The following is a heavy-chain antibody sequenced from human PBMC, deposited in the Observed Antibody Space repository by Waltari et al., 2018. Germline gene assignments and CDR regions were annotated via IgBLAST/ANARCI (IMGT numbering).Heavy chain of an antibody. Sequence: QVQLVESGGGVVQPGRSLRLSCAASGFTFSSYGMHWVRQAPGKGLEWVAVIWYDGSNKYYADSVKCRFTISRDNSKNTLYLQMNSLRAEDTAVYYCAREVYCGGDCYSPSDAFDIWGQGTMVTVSS. V-gene: IGHV3-33*01. CDR1: GFTFSSYG. CDR3: AREVYCGGDCYSPSDAFDI. CDR2: IWYDGSNK. D-gene: IGHD2-21*02. J-gene: IGHJ3*02.